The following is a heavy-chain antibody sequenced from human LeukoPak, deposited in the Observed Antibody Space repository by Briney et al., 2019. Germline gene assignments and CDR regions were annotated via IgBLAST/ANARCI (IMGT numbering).Heavy chain of an antibody. CDR3: SKDLTSHFGGDFDP. CDR1: GFTFSNYG. J-gene: IGHJ5*02. V-gene: IGHV3-30*02. Sequence: GGSLRLSCAASGFTFSNYGMHWVRQAPGKGLEWVGRIRFDASHKHYPHSVNARFTISRDNSKSTVYLQMNSLRAEDTALYYCSKDLTSHFGGDFDPWGQGTLVTVSS. D-gene: IGHD3-10*01. CDR2: IRFDASHK.